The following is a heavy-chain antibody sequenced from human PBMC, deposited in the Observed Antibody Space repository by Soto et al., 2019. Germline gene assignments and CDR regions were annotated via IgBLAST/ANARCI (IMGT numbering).Heavy chain of an antibody. CDR2: INAGNGNA. D-gene: IGHD6-13*01. J-gene: IGHJ6*02. Sequence: ASVKVSCKXSGYTFTSYAMHWVRQAPGQRLEWMGWINAGNGNAKYSQKFQGRVTITRDTSASTAYMELSSLRSEDTAVYYCAREKLAAAGYTYYYYYYGMDVWGQGTTVTVSS. V-gene: IGHV1-3*01. CDR1: GYTFTSYA. CDR3: AREKLAAAGYTYYYYYYGMDV.